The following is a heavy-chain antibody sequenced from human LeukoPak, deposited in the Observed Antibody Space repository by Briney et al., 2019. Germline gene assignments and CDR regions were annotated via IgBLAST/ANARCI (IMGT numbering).Heavy chain of an antibody. CDR1: GFTFSTYW. CDR3: ARDDNWNFKFDY. CDR2: IRQDGSEK. D-gene: IGHD1-7*01. V-gene: IGHV3-7*03. Sequence: GGSLRLSCAASGFTFSTYWMSWVRQAPGKGLEWVANIRQDGSEKFYVDSVKDRFTISRDNAKNSLDLQMDSLRAEDTAIYYCARDDNWNFKFDYWGQGGIVIVSS. J-gene: IGHJ4*02.